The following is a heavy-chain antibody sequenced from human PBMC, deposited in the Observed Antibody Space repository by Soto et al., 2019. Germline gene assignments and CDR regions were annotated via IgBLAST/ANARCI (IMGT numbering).Heavy chain of an antibody. CDR1: GGSISINNYY. V-gene: IGHV4-39*01. D-gene: IGHD2-8*01. Sequence: QLQLQESGPGLVKPSETLSLTCTVSGGSISINNYYWGWIRQPPGKGPEWIGSIYYTGSTYYISPLKSRLTISLDTYTNQYSMRLSSVTAADTAVYYCARHGVNGNHDCWGQGTLITVSS. J-gene: IGHJ4*02. CDR2: IYYTGST. CDR3: ARHGVNGNHDC.